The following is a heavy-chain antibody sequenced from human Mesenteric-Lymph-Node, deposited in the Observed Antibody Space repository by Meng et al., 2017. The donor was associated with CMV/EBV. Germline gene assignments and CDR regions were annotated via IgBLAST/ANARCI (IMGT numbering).Heavy chain of an antibody. D-gene: IGHD3-10*01. J-gene: IGHJ4*01. CDR1: GYSLTTYW. CDR3: ARQAYGSGFPDY. V-gene: IGHV5-51*01. Sequence: SCKGSGYSLTTYWIGWVRQMPGKGLEWMGIIYPGDSDSRYSPSFQGQVTISADKSISTAYLQWSSLKASDSAMYYCARQAYGSGFPDYWGHGTLVTVSS. CDR2: IYPGDSDS.